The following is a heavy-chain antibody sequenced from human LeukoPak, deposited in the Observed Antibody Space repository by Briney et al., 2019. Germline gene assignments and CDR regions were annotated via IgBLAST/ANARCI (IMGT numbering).Heavy chain of an antibody. Sequence: PGGSLRLSCAASGFTFSSYSMNWVRQAPGKRLEWVSSISSSSSYIYYADSVKGRFTISRDNAKNSLYLQMNSLRAEDTAVYYCARNLGGVSHWYYFDYWGQGTLVTVSS. CDR2: ISSSSSYI. V-gene: IGHV3-21*04. J-gene: IGHJ4*02. D-gene: IGHD3-16*02. CDR3: ARNLGGVSHWYYFDY. CDR1: GFTFSSYS.